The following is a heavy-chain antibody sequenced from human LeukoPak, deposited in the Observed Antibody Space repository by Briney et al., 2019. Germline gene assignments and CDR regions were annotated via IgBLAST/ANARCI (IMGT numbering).Heavy chain of an antibody. CDR1: GYTFTGYY. V-gene: IGHV1-2*02. CDR2: INPNSGGT. CDR3: ARSIGIYDFWSGYVNY. Sequence: ASVKVSCKASGYTFTGYYMHWVRQALGQGLEWMGWINPNSGGTNYAQKFQGRVTMTRDTSISTAYMELSRLRSDDTAVYYCARSIGIYDFWSGYVNYWGQGTLVTVSS. D-gene: IGHD3-3*01. J-gene: IGHJ4*02.